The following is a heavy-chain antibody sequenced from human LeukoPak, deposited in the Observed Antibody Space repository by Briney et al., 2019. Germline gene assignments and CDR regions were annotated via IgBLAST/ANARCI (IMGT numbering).Heavy chain of an antibody. CDR3: ARGPSNWNFVGYYYYMDV. CDR2: IIPIFGTA. D-gene: IGHD1-7*01. Sequence: WASVKVSCKASGGTFSRYAISWVRQAPGQGLEWMGGIIPIFGTANYAQKFQGRVTITTDESTSTAYMELSSLRSEDTAVYYCARGPSNWNFVGYYYYMDVWGKGTTGTVSS. CDR1: GGTFSRYA. V-gene: IGHV1-69*05. J-gene: IGHJ6*03.